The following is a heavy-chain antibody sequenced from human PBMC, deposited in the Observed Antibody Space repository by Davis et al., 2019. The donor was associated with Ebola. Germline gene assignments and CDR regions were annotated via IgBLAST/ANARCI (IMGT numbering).Heavy chain of an antibody. J-gene: IGHJ6*02. Sequence: GESLKISCAASGFVFSNYVMSWVXPPPGLFLALCSTLGLSSDPYYADSVKGRFTISRDNSKSTLYLQMNSLRAEDTAVYYCSKDLGFRLLYWCDGMDVWGQGTTVTVS. CDR3: SKDLGFRLLYWCDGMDV. CDR2: LGLSSDP. D-gene: IGHD2-8*02. CDR1: GFVFSNYV. V-gene: IGHV3-23*01.